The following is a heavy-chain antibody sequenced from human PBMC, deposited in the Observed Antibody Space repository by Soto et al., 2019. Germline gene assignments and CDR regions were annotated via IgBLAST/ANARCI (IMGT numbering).Heavy chain of an antibody. CDR3: AKGRYDFWSPYYFDS. J-gene: IGHJ4*02. CDR2: ITWNSRVL. Sequence: PGGSLRLSCTGTGCNFDYFAMYWGRQAPGPGLEWVSGITWNSRVLAYADSVKGRFTITRDNARNSLYLQMDSLRDEDSALYYCAKGRYDFWSPYYFDSWGQGTLVTVSS. D-gene: IGHD3-3*01. V-gene: IGHV3-9*01. CDR1: GCNFDYFA.